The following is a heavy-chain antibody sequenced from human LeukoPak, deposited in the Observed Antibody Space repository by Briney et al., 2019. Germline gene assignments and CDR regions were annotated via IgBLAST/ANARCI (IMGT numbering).Heavy chain of an antibody. D-gene: IGHD6-6*01. J-gene: IGHJ4*02. CDR3: AKEDDSSSSNHSYYFDY. Sequence: GGSLRLSCAASGFTFSTYWMHWVRRAPGKGLVWVSAISGSGGSTYYADSVKGRFTISRDNSKNTLYLQMNSLRAEDTAVYYCAKEDDSSSSNHSYYFDYWGQGTLVTVSS. CDR1: GFTFSTYW. V-gene: IGHV3-23*01. CDR2: ISGSGGST.